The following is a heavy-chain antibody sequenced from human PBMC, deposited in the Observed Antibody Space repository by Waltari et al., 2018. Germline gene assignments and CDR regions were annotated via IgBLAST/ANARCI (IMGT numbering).Heavy chain of an antibody. CDR3: ARGVPDMVQGANDYFDY. CDR2: IYTSGST. D-gene: IGHD3-10*01. J-gene: IGHJ4*02. Sequence: QVQLQESGPGLVKPSQTLSLTCTVSGGSISSGSYYWSWIRQPAGKGLEWIGRIYTSGSTNYNPSLKSRVTISVDTSKNQFSLKLSSVTAADTAVYYCARGVPDMVQGANDYFDYWGQGTLVTVSS. CDR1: GGSISSGSYY. V-gene: IGHV4-61*02.